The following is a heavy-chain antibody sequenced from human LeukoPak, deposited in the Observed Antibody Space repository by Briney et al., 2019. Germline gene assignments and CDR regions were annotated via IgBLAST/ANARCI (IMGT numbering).Heavy chain of an antibody. D-gene: IGHD3-22*01. V-gene: IGHV3-33*01. CDR1: GFTFSSYG. J-gene: IGHJ3*02. Sequence: GGSLRLSCAASGFTFSSYGMHWVRQAPGKGLEWVAVIWYDGSNKYYADSVKGRFTISRDNAKNSLYLQMNSVRAEDTAVYYCARNPELGSDSTGYRAFDIWGQGIMVTVSS. CDR2: IWYDGSNK. CDR3: ARNPELGSDSTGYRAFDI.